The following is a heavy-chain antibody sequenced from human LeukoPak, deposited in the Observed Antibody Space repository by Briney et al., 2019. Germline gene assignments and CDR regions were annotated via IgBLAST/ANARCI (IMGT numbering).Heavy chain of an antibody. D-gene: IGHD2-2*01. CDR2: IYSGGST. CDR3: ARGVPCSSTSCYYFDY. Sequence: PGGSLRLSCAASGFTVSSNYMSWVRQAPGKGLEWVSVIYSGGSTYYADSVRGRFTISRDNSKNTLYLQMNSLRADDTAVYYCARGVPCSSTSCYYFDYWGQGTLVTASS. V-gene: IGHV3-66*02. CDR1: GFTVSSNY. J-gene: IGHJ4*02.